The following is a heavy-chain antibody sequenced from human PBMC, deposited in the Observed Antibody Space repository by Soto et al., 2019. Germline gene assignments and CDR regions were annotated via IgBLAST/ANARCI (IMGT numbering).Heavy chain of an antibody. CDR2: IYYSGTT. CDR3: ARREIQGPIDY. Sequence: QVQLQESGPGLVKPSDTLSLTCAVSGYSISSSNWWGWIRQPPGKGLEWIGYIYYSGTTYYNPSLNXLVXMXEDTSKNQFSLKLTSVTAVDTAVYYCARREIQGPIDYWGQGTLVTVSS. J-gene: IGHJ4*02. CDR1: GYSISSSNW. D-gene: IGHD1-26*01. V-gene: IGHV4-28*01.